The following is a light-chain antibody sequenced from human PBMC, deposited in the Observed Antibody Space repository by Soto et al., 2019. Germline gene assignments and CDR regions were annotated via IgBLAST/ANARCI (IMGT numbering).Light chain of an antibody. CDR3: QPYTSSPYT. Sequence: DTQMTQSPSTLSASVGDRVTITCGASHSISRWLAWYQQKPGKAPKVLIYDASSLKSGVPSRFSGSESGTEFTLTISSLQPDDFATYYCQPYTSSPYTFGQGTKLEIK. J-gene: IGKJ2*01. CDR1: HSISRW. CDR2: DAS. V-gene: IGKV1-5*01.